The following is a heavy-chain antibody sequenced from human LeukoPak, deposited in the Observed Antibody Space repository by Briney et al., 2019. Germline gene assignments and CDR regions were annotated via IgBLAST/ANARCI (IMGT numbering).Heavy chain of an antibody. J-gene: IGHJ4*02. Sequence: ASVKVSCKASGYTFTGYYMHWVRQAPGQGLEWMGWINPNGGGTNYAQKLQGRVTMTTDTSTSTAYMELRSLRSDDTAVYYCARGYSSSRMNFDYWGQGTLVTVSS. CDR3: ARGYSSSRMNFDY. V-gene: IGHV1-2*02. CDR1: GYTFTGYY. CDR2: INPNGGGT. D-gene: IGHD6-13*01.